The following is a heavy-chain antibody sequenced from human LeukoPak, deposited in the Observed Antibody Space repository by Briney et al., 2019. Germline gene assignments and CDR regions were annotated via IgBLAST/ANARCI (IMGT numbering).Heavy chain of an antibody. D-gene: IGHD6-13*01. J-gene: IGHJ4*02. CDR3: ARVDSSSWWANYDY. CDR1: GYTFTGYY. V-gene: IGHV1-2*02. CDR2: INPNSGDT. Sequence: ASVKVSCKASGYTFTGYYIQWVRQAPGQGLEWMGWINPNSGDTNYAQKFQGRVIMTRDTSISTAYMELSRLRSDDTAVYYCARVDSSSWWANYDYWGQGTLVTVSS.